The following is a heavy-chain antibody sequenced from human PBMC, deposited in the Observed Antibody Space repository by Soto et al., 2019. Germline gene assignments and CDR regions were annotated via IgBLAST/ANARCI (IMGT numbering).Heavy chain of an antibody. CDR1: GFTFSSYA. Sequence: QVQLVESGGGVVQPGRSLRLSCAASGFTFSSYAMHWVRQAPGKGLEWVAVISYDGSNKYYADSVKGRFTISRDNSKNPLYLHMNSLRAEDTAVYYCARDEHHDRPDYWGQGTLVTVSS. CDR3: ARDEHHDRPDY. V-gene: IGHV3-30-3*01. J-gene: IGHJ4*02. CDR2: ISYDGSNK. D-gene: IGHD3-3*01.